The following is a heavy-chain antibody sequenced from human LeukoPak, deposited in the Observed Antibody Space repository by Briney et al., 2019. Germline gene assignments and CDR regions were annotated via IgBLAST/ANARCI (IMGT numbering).Heavy chain of an antibody. D-gene: IGHD3-22*01. CDR1: GFTFSDYY. CDR3: ARDYSSGYYSSSSFDY. CDR2: ISSSGSTI. V-gene: IGHV3-11*04. Sequence: GGSLRLSCAASGFTFSDYYMSWIRQAPGKGLEWVSYISSSGSTIYYADSVKGRFTISRDNAKNSLYLQMNSLRAEDTAVYYCARDYSSGYYSSSSFDYWGQGTLVTVSS. J-gene: IGHJ4*02.